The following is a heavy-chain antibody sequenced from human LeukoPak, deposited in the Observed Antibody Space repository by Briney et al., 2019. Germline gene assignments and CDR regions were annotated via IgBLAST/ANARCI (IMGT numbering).Heavy chain of an antibody. D-gene: IGHD2-21*02. CDR3: ARGFVVVTAIPYY. CDR1: GFTFSSYW. Sequence: PGGSLRLSCAASGFTFSSYWMSWVRQAPGKGLEWVANIKQDGSEKYYVDSVKGRFTISRDNAKNSLYLQMNSLRAEDTAVYYCARGFVVVTAIPYYWGQGTLVAVSS. CDR2: IKQDGSEK. J-gene: IGHJ4*02. V-gene: IGHV3-7*04.